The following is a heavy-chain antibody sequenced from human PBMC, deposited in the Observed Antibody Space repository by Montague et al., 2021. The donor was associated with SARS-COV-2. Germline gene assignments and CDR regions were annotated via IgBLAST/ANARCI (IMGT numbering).Heavy chain of an antibody. CDR3: AHRGMIRGLIFDY. Sequence: PALVKPTQTLTLTCTFSGFSLRSDDEGVAWIRQSPGQALEWLAVIYWNGDKRYSPYLQRRLTITKDTSESQVVLTMTNMDPVDTATYYCAHRGMIRGLIFDYWGQGTLVTVSS. D-gene: IGHD3-10*01. CDR1: GFSLRSDDEG. CDR2: IYWNGDK. V-gene: IGHV2-5*01. J-gene: IGHJ4*02.